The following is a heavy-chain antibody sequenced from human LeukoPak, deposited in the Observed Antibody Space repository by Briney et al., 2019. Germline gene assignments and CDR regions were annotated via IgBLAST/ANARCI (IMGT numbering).Heavy chain of an antibody. D-gene: IGHD6-13*01. V-gene: IGHV3-30-3*02. CDR1: GFTFSGYP. CDR2: ISYDGSNK. Sequence: GGSLRLSCAASGFTFSGYPIHWVRQAPGKGLEWVAVISYDGSNKYYADSVKGRFTISRDNSKNTLYLQMNSLRAEDTAIFYCAKAIATTGLIHYWGQGTLVTVSS. CDR3: AKAIATTGLIHY. J-gene: IGHJ4*02.